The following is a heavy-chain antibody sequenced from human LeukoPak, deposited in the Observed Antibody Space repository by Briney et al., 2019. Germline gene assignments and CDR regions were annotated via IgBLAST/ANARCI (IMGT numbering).Heavy chain of an antibody. Sequence: SETLSLTCTVSGGSISRYYWSWIRQPPGKGLEWIGYIYYSGSTNYNPSLKSRVTISVDTSKNQFSLKLSSVTAADTAVYYCARALPNSDYYYYTDVWGKGTTVTVSS. J-gene: IGHJ6*03. CDR3: ARALPNSDYYYYTDV. CDR2: IYYSGST. V-gene: IGHV4-59*01. D-gene: IGHD4-23*01. CDR1: GGSISRYY.